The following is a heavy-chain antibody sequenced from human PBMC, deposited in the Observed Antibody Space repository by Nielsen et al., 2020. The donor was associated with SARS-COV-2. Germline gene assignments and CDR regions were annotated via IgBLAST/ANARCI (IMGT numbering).Heavy chain of an antibody. CDR2: IYYSGST. CDR1: GGSISSYY. CDR3: ARIGNGGRIGRIIGAFDI. Sequence: SETLSLTCTVSGGSISSYYWSWIRQPPGKGLEWIGYIYYSGSTNYNPSLKSRVTISVDTSKNQFSLKLSSVTAADTAVYYCARIGNGGRIGRIIGAFDIWGQGTMVTVSS. V-gene: IGHV4-59*01. D-gene: IGHD3-16*01. J-gene: IGHJ3*02.